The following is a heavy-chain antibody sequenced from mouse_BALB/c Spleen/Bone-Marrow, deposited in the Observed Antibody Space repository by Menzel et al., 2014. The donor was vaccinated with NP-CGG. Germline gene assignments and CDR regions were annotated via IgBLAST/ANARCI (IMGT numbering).Heavy chain of an antibody. CDR1: GFTFSSYG. CDR2: ISSGGSYT. J-gene: IGHJ2*01. D-gene: IGHD1-1*01. V-gene: IGHV5-6*01. CDR3: ARPTTVVATGGSFDY. Sequence: EVKLMESGGDLVKPGGSLKLSCAASGFTFSSYGMSWVRQTPDKRLEWVATISSGGSYTYYPDSVKGRFTISRDNAKNTLYLQMSSLKSEDTAMYYCARPTTVVATGGSFDYWGQGTPLTVSS.